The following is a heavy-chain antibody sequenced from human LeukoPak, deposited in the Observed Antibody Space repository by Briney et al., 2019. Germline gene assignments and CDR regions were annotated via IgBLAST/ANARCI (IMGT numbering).Heavy chain of an antibody. CDR2: IKTDGSRI. Sequence: GWSLRLSCVASGFTFSSYWMTWDRQAPGKGLEWVANIKTDGSRIYYVDSVKGRFTISRDNAKNSLYLQMNSLRAEDTAVYYCARDLNWETYWGQGTLVSVSS. CDR1: GFTFSSYW. D-gene: IGHD7-27*01. CDR3: ARDLNWETY. V-gene: IGHV3-7*01. J-gene: IGHJ4*02.